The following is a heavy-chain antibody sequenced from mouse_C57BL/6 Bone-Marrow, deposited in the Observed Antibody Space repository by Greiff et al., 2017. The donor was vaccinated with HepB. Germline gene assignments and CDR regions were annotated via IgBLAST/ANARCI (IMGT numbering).Heavy chain of an antibody. V-gene: IGHV1-53*01. CDR2: INPSNGGT. CDR3: ARRGGGDWAWFAY. D-gene: IGHD2-13*01. CDR1: GYTFTSYW. Sequence: QVQLQQPGTELVKPGASVKLSCKASGYTFTSYWMHWVKQRPGQGLEWIGNINPSNGGTNYNEKFKSKATLTVDKSSSTAYMQISRLTSEDSAVYYGARRGGGDWAWFAYWGQGTLVTVSA. J-gene: IGHJ3*01.